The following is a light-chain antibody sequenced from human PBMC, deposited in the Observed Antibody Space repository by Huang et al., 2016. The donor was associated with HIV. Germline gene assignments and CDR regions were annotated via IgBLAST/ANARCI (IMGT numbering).Light chain of an antibody. J-gene: IGKJ3*01. Sequence: DIRMTQTPSSLSASVGDRVTITCRAIQGIGNSLALYQQQPGQCHTLLMYSASYLQPGVPSRFSGSGSGTVFTLTIDSLQSDDFATYYCQKYDRAPHTFGPGTKVDMK. CDR1: QGIGNS. CDR3: QKYDRAPHT. CDR2: SAS. V-gene: IGKV1-27*01.